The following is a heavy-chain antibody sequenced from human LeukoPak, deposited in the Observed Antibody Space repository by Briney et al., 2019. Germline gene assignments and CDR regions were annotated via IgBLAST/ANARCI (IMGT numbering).Heavy chain of an antibody. CDR3: ICLTDPFDY. CDR2: IRGKAYGGAT. Sequence: GGSLRLSCTASGITFGTDSTAWARQAPGKGPGWVGFIRGKAYGGATGYTASVKGRFTISRYDSKSIVYLQMNSLRTEDTAVYYCICLTDPFDYWGQGSLVTVSS. J-gene: IGHJ4*02. V-gene: IGHV3-49*04. CDR1: GITFGTDS.